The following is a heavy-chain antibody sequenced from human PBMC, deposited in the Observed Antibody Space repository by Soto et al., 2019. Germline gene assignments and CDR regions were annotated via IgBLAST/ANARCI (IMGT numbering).Heavy chain of an antibody. V-gene: IGHV3-13*01. D-gene: IGHD2-15*01. Sequence: GGSLRLSCESSGLTFSGFDMHWVRQPTGKGLEWVSTIGTAGDTYYAVSVKGRFTISRDNAKNSLSLQMNSLRAGDTAVYFCARGQEVGAHFFDSWGQGTQVTVSS. CDR3: ARGQEVGAHFFDS. CDR1: GLTFSGFD. J-gene: IGHJ4*02. CDR2: IGTAGDT.